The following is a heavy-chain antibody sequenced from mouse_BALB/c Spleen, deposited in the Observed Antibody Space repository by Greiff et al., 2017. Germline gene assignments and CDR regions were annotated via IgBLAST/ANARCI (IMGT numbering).Heavy chain of an antibody. J-gene: IGHJ3*01. CDR1: GFTFSDYY. CDR2: ISDGGSYT. CDR3: ARGGKLLRSPWFAY. D-gene: IGHD1-1*01. V-gene: IGHV5-4*02. Sequence: EVMLVESGGGLVKPGGSLKLSCAASGFTFSDYYMYWVRQTPEKRLEWVATISDGGSYTYYPDSVKGRFTISRDNAKNNLYLQMSSLKSEDTAMYYCARGGKLLRSPWFAYWGQGTLVTVSA.